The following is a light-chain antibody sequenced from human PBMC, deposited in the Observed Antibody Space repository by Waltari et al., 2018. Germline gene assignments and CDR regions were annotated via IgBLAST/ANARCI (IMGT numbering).Light chain of an antibody. CDR1: QGIGRY. J-gene: IGKJ1*01. V-gene: IGKV1-16*01. CDR2: YAT. CDR3: PQCYTYPWT. Sequence: DIQMSQSPSSLPASVGDRVTITCRASQGIGRYLSWFQQKPGKAPTLLIFYATSLASGDPSRFSGRRSWTEFTLTISSLQPEDFATYHCPQCYTYPWTFGQGTKVEIK.